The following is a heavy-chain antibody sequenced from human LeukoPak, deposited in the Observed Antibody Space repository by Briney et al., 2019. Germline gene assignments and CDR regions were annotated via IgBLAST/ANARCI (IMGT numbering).Heavy chain of an antibody. CDR2: IGGGDT. CDR3: AKDGQSFNSMYDYFDS. J-gene: IGHJ4*02. D-gene: IGHD2-8*01. Sequence: GGSLRLSCSASGFTFRNLAISWVRQARGRGLEWVSSIGGGDTHYADSVKGRFTISRDDSRSTVDLQMSSLRAEDTAVYYCAKDGQSFNSMYDYFDSWGQGTLVTVSS. V-gene: IGHV3-23*01. CDR1: GFTFRNLA.